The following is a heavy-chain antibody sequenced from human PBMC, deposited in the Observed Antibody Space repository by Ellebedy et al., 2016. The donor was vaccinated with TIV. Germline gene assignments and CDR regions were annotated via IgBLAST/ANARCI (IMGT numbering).Heavy chain of an antibody. CDR1: GFTFSNAW. J-gene: IGHJ6*02. V-gene: IGHV3-30*03. Sequence: GESLKISCAASGFTFSNAWMNWVRQAPGKGLEWMALISYDGREKSYADSVKGRFTISRDNPKNTLYLQMNSLRAADTALYFCARFYASYGMDVWGQGTTVTVSS. CDR2: ISYDGREK. D-gene: IGHD2/OR15-2a*01. CDR3: ARFYASYGMDV.